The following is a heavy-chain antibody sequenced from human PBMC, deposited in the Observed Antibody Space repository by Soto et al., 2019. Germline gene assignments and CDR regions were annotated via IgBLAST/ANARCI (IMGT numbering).Heavy chain of an antibody. CDR1: GFTFSSYA. CDR2: ISYDGSNK. V-gene: IGHV3-30-3*01. CDR3: ARGVAVADKGDY. J-gene: IGHJ4*02. D-gene: IGHD6-19*01. Sequence: QVQLVESGGGVVQPGRSLRLSCAASGFTFSSYAMHWVRQAPGKGLEWVAVISYDGSNKYYADSVKGRFTISSDNSKNTLYLQRNSLRAEDTAVYYCARGVAVADKGDYWGQGTLVTVSS.